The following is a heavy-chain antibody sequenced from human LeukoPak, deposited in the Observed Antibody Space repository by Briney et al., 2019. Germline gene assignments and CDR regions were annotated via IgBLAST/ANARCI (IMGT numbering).Heavy chain of an antibody. Sequence: GGSLRLSCAASGFTFSSYAMSWVRQAPGKGLEWVLSISGSVGRTYYADSVKGRFTISRDNAKNSLYLQMNSLRAEDTALYYCTRGHDSSGYTYFDYWGQGTLVTVSS. V-gene: IGHV3-23*01. D-gene: IGHD3-22*01. CDR1: GFTFSSYA. CDR2: ISGSVGRT. CDR3: TRGHDSSGYTYFDY. J-gene: IGHJ4*02.